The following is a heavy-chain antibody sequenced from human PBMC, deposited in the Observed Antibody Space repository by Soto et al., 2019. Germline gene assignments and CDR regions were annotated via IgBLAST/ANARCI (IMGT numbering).Heavy chain of an antibody. CDR3: ARDQGNYYDSSGYDAFDI. Sequence: PGGSMRLSCAASRFTVSSYAMHWVRQDPGKGLEWVAVISYDGRNKYYADSVKGRFTISRDNSKNTLYLQMNSLRAEDTAVCYCARDQGNYYDSSGYDAFDIWGQGTMVTVSS. V-gene: IGHV3-30*04. CDR2: ISYDGRNK. D-gene: IGHD3-22*01. CDR1: RFTVSSYA. J-gene: IGHJ3*02.